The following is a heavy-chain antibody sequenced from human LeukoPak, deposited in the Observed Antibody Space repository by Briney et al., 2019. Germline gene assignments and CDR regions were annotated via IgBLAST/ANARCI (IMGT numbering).Heavy chain of an antibody. Sequence: GGSLRLSCAASGFTVSSNYMSWVRQAPGKGLEWVSAISNSGGYTYYADSVKGRFTISRDNSKNTLYLQMNSLRAEDTALYYCAKETMAVGGTRDSWGQGTLVTVSS. CDR1: GFTVSSNY. J-gene: IGHJ4*02. V-gene: IGHV3-23*01. D-gene: IGHD6-19*01. CDR2: ISNSGGYT. CDR3: AKETMAVGGTRDS.